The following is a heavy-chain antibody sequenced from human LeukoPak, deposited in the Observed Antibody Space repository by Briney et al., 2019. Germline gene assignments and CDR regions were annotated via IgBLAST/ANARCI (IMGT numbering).Heavy chain of an antibody. CDR2: ISGSGGST. CDR1: GFTFSSYA. V-gene: IGHV3-23*01. J-gene: IGHJ4*02. CDR3: AKRVAVAGPYYFDY. Sequence: GGTLRLSCAASGFTFSSYAMSWVRQAPGKGLEWVSAISGSGGSTYYADSVKGRFTISRDSSKNTLYLQMNSLRAEDTAVYYCAKRVAVAGPYYFDYWGQGTLVTVSS. D-gene: IGHD6-19*01.